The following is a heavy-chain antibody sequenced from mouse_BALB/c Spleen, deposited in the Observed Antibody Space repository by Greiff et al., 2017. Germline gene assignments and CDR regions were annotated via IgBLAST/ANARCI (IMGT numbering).Heavy chain of an antibody. V-gene: IGHV1S81*02. CDR2: INPSNGRT. D-gene: IGHD5-5*01. J-gene: IGHJ3*01. Sequence: QVQLQQPGAELVKPGASVKLSCKASGYTFTSYWMHWVKQRPGQGLEWIGEINPSNGRTNYNEKFKSKATLTVDKSSSTAYMQLSSLTSEDSAVYYCARHCYLTSWFAYWGQGTLVTVAA. CDR1: GYTFTSYW. CDR3: ARHCYLTSWFAY.